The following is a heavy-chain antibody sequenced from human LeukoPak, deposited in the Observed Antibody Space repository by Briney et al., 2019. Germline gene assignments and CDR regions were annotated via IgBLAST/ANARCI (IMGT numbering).Heavy chain of an antibody. CDR1: GFTVTTNY. Sequence: GGSLRLSCAASGFTVTTNYMRWLRQAPGNGLEWVSVTDGGGSSYYADSVKGRFTVSRDISKNTLYLQMSSLRAEDTALYYCARIPGTGTSSWFDSWGQGTPVSVSS. V-gene: IGHV3-53*01. J-gene: IGHJ5*01. CDR2: TDGGGSS. D-gene: IGHD2-2*01. CDR3: ARIPGTGTSSWFDS.